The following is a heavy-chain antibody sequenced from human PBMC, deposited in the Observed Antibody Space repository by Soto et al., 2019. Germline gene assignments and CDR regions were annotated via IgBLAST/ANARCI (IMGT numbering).Heavy chain of an antibody. CDR2: IIPILGIA. CDR3: ATGHDLRIAAAGYFDY. D-gene: IGHD6-13*01. V-gene: IGHV1-69*02. J-gene: IGHJ4*02. Sequence: QVQLVQSGAEVKKPGASVKVSCKASGGTFSSYTISWVRQASGQGLEWMGSIIPILGIANYAQKFQGRVTITADKSTSTAYMELSSLRSEDTAVYYCATGHDLRIAAAGYFDYWGQGTLVTVSS. CDR1: GGTFSSYT.